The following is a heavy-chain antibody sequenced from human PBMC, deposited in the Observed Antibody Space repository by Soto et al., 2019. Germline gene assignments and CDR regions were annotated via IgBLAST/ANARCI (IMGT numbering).Heavy chain of an antibody. CDR3: AKNGQPPYYYYGLDV. V-gene: IGHV1-18*01. CDR2: ISGYNGDT. CDR1: GYTFTRYG. Sequence: ASVKVSCKASGYTFTRYGISWVRQAPGQGLGWMGWISGYNGDTNYVQKFQDRVSMTIDTSTGTAYMELRSLTSDDTAIYYCAKNGQPPYYYYGLDVWGQGTKVTVSS. D-gene: IGHD2-8*01. J-gene: IGHJ6*02.